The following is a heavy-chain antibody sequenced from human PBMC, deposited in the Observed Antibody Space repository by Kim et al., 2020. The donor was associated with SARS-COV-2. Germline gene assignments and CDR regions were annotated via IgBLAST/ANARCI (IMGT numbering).Heavy chain of an antibody. D-gene: IGHD3-22*01. Sequence: ASVKVSCKASGYTFTSYGISWVRQAPGQGLEWMGWISAYNGNTNYAQKLQGRVTMTTDTSTSTAYMELRSLRSDDTAVYYCARNWGDYYDSSGYHNWFDPWGQGTLVTVSS. V-gene: IGHV1-18*01. J-gene: IGHJ5*02. CDR3: ARNWGDYYDSSGYHNWFDP. CDR2: ISAYNGNT. CDR1: GYTFTSYG.